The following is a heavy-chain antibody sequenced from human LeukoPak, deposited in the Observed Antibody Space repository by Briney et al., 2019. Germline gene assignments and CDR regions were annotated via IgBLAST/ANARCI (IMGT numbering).Heavy chain of an antibody. J-gene: IGHJ4*02. Sequence: GGSLRLSCAASGFTFSDYYMSWIRQAPGKGLEWVSYISSSGSTIYYADSVKGRFTISRDNAKNSLYLQMNSLRAEDTAVYYCATSYYDILTGYRPLAYWGQGTLVTVSS. V-gene: IGHV3-11*04. CDR1: GFTFSDYY. CDR3: ATSYYDILTGYRPLAY. D-gene: IGHD3-9*01. CDR2: ISSSGSTI.